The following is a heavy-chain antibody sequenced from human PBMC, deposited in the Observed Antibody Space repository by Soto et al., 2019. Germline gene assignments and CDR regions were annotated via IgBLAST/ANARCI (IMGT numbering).Heavy chain of an antibody. CDR2: ISYDGSNK. CDR3: AKDRLGIAYYYGMDV. J-gene: IGHJ6*02. D-gene: IGHD2-21*01. Sequence: GGSLRLSCAASGFTFSSYGMHWVRQAPGKGLEWVAVISYDGSNKYYADSVKGRFTISRDNSKNTLYLQMNSLRAEDTAVYYCAKDRLGIAYYYGMDVWGQGTTVTVSS. CDR1: GFTFSSYG. V-gene: IGHV3-30*18.